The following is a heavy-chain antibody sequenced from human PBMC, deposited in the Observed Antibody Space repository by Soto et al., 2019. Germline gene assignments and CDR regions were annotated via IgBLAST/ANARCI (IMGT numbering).Heavy chain of an antibody. J-gene: IGHJ6*03. CDR3: ARDKGGAGYCSGGSCGYYYYMDV. CDR1: GGTFSSYT. Sequence: QVQLVQSGAEVKKPGSSVKVSCKASGGTFSSYTISWVRQAPGQGLEWMGRIIPILGIANYAQKFQGRVTITADKSTSTAYMELSSVRSEDTAVYYCARDKGGAGYCSGGSCGYYYYMDVWGKGTTVTVSS. V-gene: IGHV1-69*08. CDR2: IIPILGIA. D-gene: IGHD2-15*01.